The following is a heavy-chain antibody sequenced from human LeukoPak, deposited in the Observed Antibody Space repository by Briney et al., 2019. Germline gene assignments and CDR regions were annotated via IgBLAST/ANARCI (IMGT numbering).Heavy chain of an antibody. CDR1: GGSISSSSYY. Sequence: PSETLSLTCTVSGGSISSSSYYWGWIRQPPGKGLEWIGSIYYSGSTYYNPSLKSRVTISVDTSKNQFSLKLSSVTAADTAVYYCARIDCSSTSCYVPYYFDYWGQGTLVTVSS. J-gene: IGHJ4*02. CDR3: ARIDCSSTSCYVPYYFDY. CDR2: IYYSGST. D-gene: IGHD2-2*01. V-gene: IGHV4-39*01.